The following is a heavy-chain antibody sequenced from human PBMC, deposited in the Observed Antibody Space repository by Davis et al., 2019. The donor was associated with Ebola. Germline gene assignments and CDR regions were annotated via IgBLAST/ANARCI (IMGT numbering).Heavy chain of an antibody. CDR3: AREGFTYAFDH. CDR2: SAYDASKT. Sequence: PGGSLRLSCEVSGFSFMIYNIYWFRQAPGKGLEWVALSAYDASKTKYADSVRGRFTVSRDKSKISVYLHMSNLRHEDTALYFCAREGFTYAFDHWGQGTLVSVSS. J-gene: IGHJ4*02. CDR1: GFSFMIYN. V-gene: IGHV3-30*03. D-gene: IGHD2-15*01.